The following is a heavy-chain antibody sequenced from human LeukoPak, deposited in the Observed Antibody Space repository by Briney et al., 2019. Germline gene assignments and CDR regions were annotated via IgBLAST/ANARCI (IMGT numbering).Heavy chain of an antibody. D-gene: IGHD2-2*01. Sequence: GASVKVSCKASGYTFTSYGISWVRQAPGQGLEWMGGIIPIFGTANYAQKFQGRVTITADESTSTAYMELSSLRSEDTAVYYCARPGLDIVVVPAAFGTVGHGMDVWGQGTTVTVSS. CDR3: ARPGLDIVVVPAAFGTVGHGMDV. CDR1: GYTFTSYG. CDR2: IIPIFGTA. J-gene: IGHJ6*02. V-gene: IGHV1-69*13.